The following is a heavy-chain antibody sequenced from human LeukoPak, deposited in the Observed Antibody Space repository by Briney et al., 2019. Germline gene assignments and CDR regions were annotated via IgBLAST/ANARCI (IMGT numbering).Heavy chain of an antibody. Sequence: PGGSLRLSCAASGFTFSSYWMSWVRQAPGKGLEWVANIKQGGSEKYYVDSVKGRFTISRDNAKNSLYLQMNSLRAEDTAVYYCARDPIAVAGTSHFDYWGQGTLVTVSS. CDR1: GFTFSSYW. J-gene: IGHJ4*02. D-gene: IGHD6-19*01. CDR2: IKQGGSEK. CDR3: ARDPIAVAGTSHFDY. V-gene: IGHV3-7*01.